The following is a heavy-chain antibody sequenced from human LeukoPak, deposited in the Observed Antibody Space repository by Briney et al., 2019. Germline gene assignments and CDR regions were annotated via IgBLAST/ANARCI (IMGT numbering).Heavy chain of an antibody. Sequence: GGSLRLACAASGFTFSSYAMHWVRQAPGKGLEWVAGISYDGSNAYYADSVKGRFTISRDNSKNTLYLQMNSLRAEDTAVYYCARAPLGLGELLGEDYFDYWGQGTLVTVSS. V-gene: IGHV3-30-3*01. CDR2: ISYDGSNA. J-gene: IGHJ4*02. CDR1: GFTFSSYA. CDR3: ARAPLGLGELLGEDYFDY. D-gene: IGHD3-10*01.